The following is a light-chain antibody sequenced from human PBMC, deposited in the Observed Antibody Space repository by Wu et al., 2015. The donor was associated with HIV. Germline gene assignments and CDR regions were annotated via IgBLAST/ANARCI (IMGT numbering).Light chain of an antibody. J-gene: IGKJ1*01. Sequence: EIVLTQSPGTLSLSPGERATLSCRASQSVISSYLAWYQQKPGQAPRLLIYGASNRATGIPDRFSGSGSGTDFTLTISSLQPEDVATYYCQKYNTAPWTFGQGTKVEMK. CDR2: GAS. CDR3: QKYNTAPWT. V-gene: IGKV3-20*01. CDR1: QSVISSY.